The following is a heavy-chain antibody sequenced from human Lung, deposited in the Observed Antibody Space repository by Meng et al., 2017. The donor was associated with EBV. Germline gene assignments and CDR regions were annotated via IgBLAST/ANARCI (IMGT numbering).Heavy chain of an antibody. D-gene: IGHD6-19*01. CDR2: INPNSGGT. Sequence: GQLVKSGAEVKKPVASVKVSCKASGYTFTGYYMHWVRQAPGQGLEWMGRINPNSGGTNYAQKFQGRVTMTRDTSISTAYMELSRLRSDDTAVYYCAHQAVAGTRGWFDPWGQGTLVTVSS. CDR3: AHQAVAGTRGWFDP. V-gene: IGHV1-2*06. CDR1: GYTFTGYY. J-gene: IGHJ5*02.